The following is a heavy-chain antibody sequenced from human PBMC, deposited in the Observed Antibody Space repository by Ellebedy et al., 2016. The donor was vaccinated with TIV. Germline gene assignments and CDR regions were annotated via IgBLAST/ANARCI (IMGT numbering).Heavy chain of an antibody. V-gene: IGHV3-30*03. D-gene: IGHD2-21*02. CDR3: VTDRHRVRDI. CDR2: ISYDGSHK. Sequence: GGSLRLXXAASGFTFSSTGMHWVRQAPGKGLEWVAVISYDGSHKFYADSVKGRFTISRDNSKKTLFLQMNSLRVEDSGIYYCVTDRHRVRDIWGQGTLVTVSS. CDR1: GFTFSSTG. J-gene: IGHJ4*02.